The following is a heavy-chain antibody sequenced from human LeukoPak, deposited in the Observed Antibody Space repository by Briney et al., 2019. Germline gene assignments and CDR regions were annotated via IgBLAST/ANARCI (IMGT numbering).Heavy chain of an antibody. CDR3: ARAALFGVVTSFDY. J-gene: IGHJ4*02. CDR1: GFTFSSYS. Sequence: GGSLRLSGAASGFTFSSYSMNWVRQAPGKGLEWVSSISSSSSYIYYADSVKGRFTISRDNAKNSLYLQMNSLRAEDTAVYYCARAALFGVVTSFDYWGQGTLVTVSS. CDR2: ISSSSSYI. D-gene: IGHD3-3*01. V-gene: IGHV3-21*01.